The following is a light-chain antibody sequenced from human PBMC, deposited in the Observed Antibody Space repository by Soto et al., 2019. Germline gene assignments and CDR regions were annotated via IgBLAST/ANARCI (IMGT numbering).Light chain of an antibody. CDR2: NVR. Sequence: QSALTQPASVSGSPGQSITISCTGTSSDVGGYNYVSWYRQHPGKAPKLMIYNVRNRPSGVSNRFSGSKSGNTASLIISGLQAEDEAHYYCSPFTSSSTVVFGGGTKLTVL. V-gene: IGLV2-14*03. J-gene: IGLJ2*01. CDR1: SSDVGGYNY. CDR3: SPFTSSSTVV.